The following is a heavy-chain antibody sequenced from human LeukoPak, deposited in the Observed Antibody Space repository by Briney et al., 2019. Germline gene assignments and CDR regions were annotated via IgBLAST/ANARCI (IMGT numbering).Heavy chain of an antibody. V-gene: IGHV4-31*03. CDR3: AKGFSPVDH. CDR2: ICSSGST. D-gene: IGHD3-3*01. J-gene: IGHJ5*02. CDR1: GDSITTGGYY. Sequence: PSETLSLTCTVSGDSITTGGYYWSWIRQDPGKGLEWIGYICSSGSTYYNPSVKSRVSISGDTSNNQFSLNLSSVTAADTAIYYCAKGFSPVDHWGQGTLVTVSS.